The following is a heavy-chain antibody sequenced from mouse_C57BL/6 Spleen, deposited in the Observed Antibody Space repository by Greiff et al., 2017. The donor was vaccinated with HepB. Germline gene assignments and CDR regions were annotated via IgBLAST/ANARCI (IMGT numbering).Heavy chain of an antibody. CDR3: ARNDYGSSHWYFDV. V-gene: IGHV1-52*01. D-gene: IGHD1-1*01. CDR1: GYTFTSYW. J-gene: IGHJ1*03. Sequence: QVQLQQPGAELVRPGSSVKLSCKASGYTFTSYWMHWVKQRPIQGLEWIGNIDPSDSETHYNQKFKDKATLTVDKSSSTAYMQLSSLTSEDSAVYYCARNDYGSSHWYFDVWGTGTTVTVSS. CDR2: IDPSDSET.